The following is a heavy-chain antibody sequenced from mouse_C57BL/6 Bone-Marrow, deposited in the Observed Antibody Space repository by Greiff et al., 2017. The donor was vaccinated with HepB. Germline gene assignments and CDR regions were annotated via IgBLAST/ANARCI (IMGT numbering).Heavy chain of an antibody. D-gene: IGHD2-2*01. V-gene: IGHV1-63*01. CDR3: ARGGVTTLFFDY. Sequence: VQGVESGAELVRPGTSVKMSCKASGYTFTNYWIGWAKQRPGHGLEWIGDIYPGGGYTNYNEKFKGKATLTADKSSSTAYMQFSSLTSEDSAIYYCARGGVTTLFFDYWGQGTTLTVSS. J-gene: IGHJ2*01. CDR2: IYPGGGYT. CDR1: GYTFTNYW.